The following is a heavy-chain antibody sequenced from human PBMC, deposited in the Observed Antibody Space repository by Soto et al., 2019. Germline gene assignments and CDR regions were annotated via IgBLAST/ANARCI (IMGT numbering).Heavy chain of an antibody. Sequence: XDSLKVSCKCSGYSFTSYWIGLVLQMPGKGLEWMGIIYPGDSDTRYSPSFQGQVTISADKSISTAYLQWSSLKASDTAMYYCARPIAAMDAFDIWGQGTMVTVSS. CDR1: GYSFTSYW. CDR2: IYPGDSDT. V-gene: IGHV5-51*01. J-gene: IGHJ3*02. D-gene: IGHD6-25*01. CDR3: ARPIAAMDAFDI.